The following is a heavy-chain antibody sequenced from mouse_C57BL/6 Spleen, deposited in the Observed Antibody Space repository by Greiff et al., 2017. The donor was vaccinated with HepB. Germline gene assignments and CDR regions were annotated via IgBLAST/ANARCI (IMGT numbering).Heavy chain of an antibody. J-gene: IGHJ2*01. D-gene: IGHD1-1*01. CDR1: GYSITSGYY. Sequence: EVQLQESGPGLVKPSQSLSLTCSVTGYSITSGYYWNWIRQFPGNKLEWMGYISYDGSNNYNPSLKNRISITRDTSKNQFFLKLNSVTTEDTATYYCARDPPYYYGSSSYWGQGTTLTVSS. CDR3: ARDPPYYYGSSSY. CDR2: ISYDGSN. V-gene: IGHV3-6*01.